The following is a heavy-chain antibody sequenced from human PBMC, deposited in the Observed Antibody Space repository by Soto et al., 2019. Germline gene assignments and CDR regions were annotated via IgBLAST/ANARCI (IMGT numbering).Heavy chain of an antibody. D-gene: IGHD3-10*01. CDR3: ARDTNRGGSGSIDSAVG. CDR1: GGTFSSYA. CDR2: IIPIFGTA. V-gene: IGHV1-69*01. Sequence: QVQLVQSGAEVKKPGSSVKVSCKASGGTFSSYAISWVRQAPGQGLEWMGGIIPIFGTANYAQKFQGRVTITADESTSTAYMELSSVRSEDTAVYYCARDTNRGGSGSIDSAVGWGQGTLVTVSS. J-gene: IGHJ4*02.